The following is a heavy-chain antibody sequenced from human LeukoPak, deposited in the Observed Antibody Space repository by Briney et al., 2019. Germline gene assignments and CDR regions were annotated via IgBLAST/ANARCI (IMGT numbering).Heavy chain of an antibody. J-gene: IGHJ6*04. Sequence: SETLSLTCTVSGGSISSCYWSWIRQPPGKGLEWIGYIYYSGSTNYNPSLKSRVTISVDTSKNQFSLKLSSVTAADTAVYYCARNRRGSGSYYDYYYYGMDVWGKGTTVTVSS. CDR1: GGSISSCY. CDR2: IYYSGST. CDR3: ARNRRGSGSYYDYYYYGMDV. V-gene: IGHV4-59*01. D-gene: IGHD3-10*01.